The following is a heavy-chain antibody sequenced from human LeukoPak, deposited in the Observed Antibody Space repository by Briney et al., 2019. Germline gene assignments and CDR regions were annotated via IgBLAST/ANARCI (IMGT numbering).Heavy chain of an antibody. D-gene: IGHD5-18*01. CDR1: AFTFSTNA. CDR3: ARTGYNYGTPLNN. J-gene: IGHJ4*02. Sequence: PGGSLRLSCGASAFTFSTNAMSWVRQAPGKGLEWVSAISDNGGYTYYADSLKGRFTISRDNSKNTLYLQMNSLRAEDTAVYYCARTGYNYGTPLNNWGQGTLVTVSS. V-gene: IGHV3-23*01. CDR2: ISDNGGYT.